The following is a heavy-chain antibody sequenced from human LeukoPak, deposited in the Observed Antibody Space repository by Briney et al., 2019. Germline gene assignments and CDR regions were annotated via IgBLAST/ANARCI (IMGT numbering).Heavy chain of an antibody. CDR2: ISNSGGST. CDR3: AKGRGLVSPDDH. J-gene: IGHJ4*02. Sequence: PGGSLRLSCAASGFTFGSYAMYWVRQAPGKGLEWVSAISNSGGSTYYADSVKGRFTISRDNSKNTLYLQMNSLKAEDTAVYYCAKGRGLVSPDDHWGQGTLVTVSS. D-gene: IGHD3/OR15-3a*01. CDR1: GFTFGSYA. V-gene: IGHV3-23*01.